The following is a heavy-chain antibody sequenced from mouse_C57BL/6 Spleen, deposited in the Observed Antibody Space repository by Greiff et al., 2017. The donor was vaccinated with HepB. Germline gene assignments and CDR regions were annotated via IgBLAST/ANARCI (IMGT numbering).Heavy chain of an antibody. CDR3: ARSYYYGSSWGYFDV. J-gene: IGHJ1*03. Sequence: QVQLKESGPGLVAPSQSLSITCTVSGFSLTSYAISWVRQPPGKGLEWLGVIWTGGGTNYNSALKYRLTISKDNSKSQVFLKMNSLQTDDTARYYCARSYYYGSSWGYFDVWGTGTTVTVSS. CDR1: GFSLTSYA. CDR2: IWTGGGT. D-gene: IGHD1-1*01. V-gene: IGHV2-9-1*01.